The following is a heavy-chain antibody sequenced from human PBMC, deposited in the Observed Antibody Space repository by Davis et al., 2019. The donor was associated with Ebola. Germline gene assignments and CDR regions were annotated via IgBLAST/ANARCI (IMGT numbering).Heavy chain of an antibody. V-gene: IGHV1-69*13. CDR2: IIPIFGTA. J-gene: IGHJ5*02. Sequence: SVKVSCKASGGTFSSYAICWVRQAPGQGLEWMGGIIPIFGTANYAQKFQGRVTITADESTSTAYMELSSLRSEDTAVYYCARVGYMVQGVITYNWFDPWGQGTLVTVSS. CDR3: ARVGYMVQGVITYNWFDP. CDR1: GGTFSSYA. D-gene: IGHD3-10*01.